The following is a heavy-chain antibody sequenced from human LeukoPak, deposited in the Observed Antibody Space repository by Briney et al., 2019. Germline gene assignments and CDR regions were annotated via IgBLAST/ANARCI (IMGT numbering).Heavy chain of an antibody. D-gene: IGHD3-3*01. J-gene: IGHJ6*02. V-gene: IGHV1-45*03. CDR3: AMTIFGREDGMDV. Sequence: SVTVSCKASGYTSTYRYLHWVRQAPRQALEWMGWITPFNGNTNYAQKFQDRVTITRDRSMSTAYMELSSLRSEDTAMYYCAMTIFGREDGMDVWGQGTTVTVSS. CDR1: GYTSTYRY. CDR2: ITPFNGNT.